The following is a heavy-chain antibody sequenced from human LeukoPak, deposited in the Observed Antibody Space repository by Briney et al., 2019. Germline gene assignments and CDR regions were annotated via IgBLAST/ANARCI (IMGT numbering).Heavy chain of an antibody. D-gene: IGHD6-19*01. Sequence: PGRSLRLSCAASGFTFDDYAMHWVRQAPGKGLEWVSGISWNSGSIGYADSVKGRFTTSRDNAKNSLYLQMNSLRAEDTALYYCAKGPYSSGWYQYFQHWGQGTLVTVSS. CDR2: ISWNSGSI. J-gene: IGHJ1*01. CDR3: AKGPYSSGWYQYFQH. V-gene: IGHV3-9*01. CDR1: GFTFDDYA.